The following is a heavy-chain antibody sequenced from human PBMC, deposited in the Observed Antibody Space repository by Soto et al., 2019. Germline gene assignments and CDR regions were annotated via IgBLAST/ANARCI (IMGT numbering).Heavy chain of an antibody. CDR1: GYTFTTYA. CDR2: INAGNGNT. V-gene: IGHV1-3*01. Sequence: QVQLVQSGAEVKKPGASVKVSCKASGYTFTTYAMHWVRQAPGQRLEWMGWINAGNGNTKYSQKFQGRVTMTRDTAASKAYMGLSSLRSEDTAVYYCARGSPLWGDYWGQGTLVTVSS. J-gene: IGHJ4*02. CDR3: ARGSPLWGDY. D-gene: IGHD3-16*01.